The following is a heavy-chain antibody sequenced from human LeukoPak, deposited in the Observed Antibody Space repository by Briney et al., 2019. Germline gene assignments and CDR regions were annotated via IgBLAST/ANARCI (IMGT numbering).Heavy chain of an antibody. CDR1: GFTFSNYN. CDR3: ARRSPNYYFDY. CDR2: ISSSNNYI. Sequence: GGSLRLSCAASGFTFSNYNMNWVRQAPGKGLEWVSSISSSNNYIYYADLVKGRFTISRDNAKNSLYLQMNSLRAEDTAVYYCARRSPNYYFDYWGQGTPVTVSS. J-gene: IGHJ4*02. V-gene: IGHV3-21*01.